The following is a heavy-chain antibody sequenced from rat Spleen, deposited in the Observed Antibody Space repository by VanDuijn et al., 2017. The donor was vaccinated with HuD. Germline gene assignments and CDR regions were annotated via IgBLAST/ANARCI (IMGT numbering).Heavy chain of an antibody. D-gene: IGHD1-2*01. CDR1: GFTFSDYY. V-gene: IGHV5-25*01. J-gene: IGHJ4*01. CDR2: ISPTGGST. Sequence: EVQLVESGGGLVQPGRSLTLSCAASGFTFSDYYMAWVRQAPKKGLEWVASISPTGGSTHYRDSVKGRFTISRDNAKSTLYLQMDSLRYEDTATYYWARRAYSSYVMDAWGQGASVTVSS. CDR3: ARRAYSSYVMDA.